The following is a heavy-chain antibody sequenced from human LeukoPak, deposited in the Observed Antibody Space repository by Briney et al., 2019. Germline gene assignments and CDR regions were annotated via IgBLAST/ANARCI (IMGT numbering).Heavy chain of an antibody. V-gene: IGHV4-31*03. CDR2: IYYSGST. D-gene: IGHD6-19*01. Sequence: SQTLSLTCTVSGGSISSGGYYWSWIRQHPGKGLEWIGYIYYSGSTYYNPSLKSRVTISVDTSKNQFSLKLSSVTAADTAVYYCARDRYSSGWYENWFDPWGQGTLVTVSS. CDR1: GGSISSGGYY. CDR3: ARDRYSSGWYENWFDP. J-gene: IGHJ5*02.